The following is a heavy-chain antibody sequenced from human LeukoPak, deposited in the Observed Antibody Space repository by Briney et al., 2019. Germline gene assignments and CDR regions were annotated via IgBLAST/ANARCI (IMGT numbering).Heavy chain of an antibody. CDR1: GFTFSSYA. CDR2: ISGSGGST. J-gene: IGHJ4*02. CDR3: AKDRSSLWPPEVYYFDY. D-gene: IGHD3-10*01. V-gene: IGHV3-23*01. Sequence: PGGSLRLSCAASGFTFSSYAMSWVRQAPGKGLEWVSAISGSGGSTYYADSVKGRFTISRDNSKNTLYLQMNSLRAEDTAVYYCAKDRSSLWPPEVYYFDYWGQGTLVTVSS.